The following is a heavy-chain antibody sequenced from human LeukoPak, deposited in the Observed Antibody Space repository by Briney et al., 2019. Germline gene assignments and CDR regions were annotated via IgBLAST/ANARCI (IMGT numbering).Heavy chain of an antibody. CDR1: GFTFSSYG. J-gene: IGHJ4*02. D-gene: IGHD3-22*01. CDR3: AKGGRYYDSSSHSDY. CDR2: IWYDGSNK. V-gene: IGHV3-33*06. Sequence: GGSLRLSCAASGFTFSSYGMHWVRQAPGKGLEWVAVIWYDGSNKYYADSVKGRFTISRDNSKNTLYLQMNSLRAEDTAVYYCAKGGRYYDSSSHSDYWGQGTLVTVSS.